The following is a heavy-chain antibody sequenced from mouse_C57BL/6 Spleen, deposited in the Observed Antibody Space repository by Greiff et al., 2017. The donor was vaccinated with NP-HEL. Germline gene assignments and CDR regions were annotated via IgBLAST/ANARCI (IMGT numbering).Heavy chain of an antibody. D-gene: IGHD3-2*02. J-gene: IGHJ3*01. CDR1: GYTFTSYW. CDR3: ARRQLRLQFAY. CDR2: IDPSDSYT. Sequence: QVQLQQSGAELVKPGASVKLSCKASGYTFTSYWMQWVRQRPGQGLEWIGEIDPSDSYTNYNQKFKGKATLTVDTSSSTAYMQRSSLTSEDSAVYYCARRQLRLQFAYWGQGTLVTVSA. V-gene: IGHV1-50*01.